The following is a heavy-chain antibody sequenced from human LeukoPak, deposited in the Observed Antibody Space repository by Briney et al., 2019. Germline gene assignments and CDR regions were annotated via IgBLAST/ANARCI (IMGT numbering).Heavy chain of an antibody. CDR1: GFSFSSYG. D-gene: IGHD6-6*01. V-gene: IGHV3-30*02. CDR3: AKDRIAVRPGWFDP. J-gene: IGHJ5*02. CDR2: IRYDGNDK. Sequence: AGSLRLSCAASGFSFSSYGMHWVRQAPGKGLEWVALIRYDGNDKYYVDSVKGRFTISRDNSKNTLYLQMNSLRGEDTAVYYCAKDRIAVRPGWFDPWGQGTLVTVSS.